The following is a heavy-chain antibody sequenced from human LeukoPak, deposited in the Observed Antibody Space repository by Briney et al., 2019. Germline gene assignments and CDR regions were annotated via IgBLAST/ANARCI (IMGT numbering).Heavy chain of an antibody. D-gene: IGHD1-26*01. V-gene: IGHV1-2*02. Sequence: ASVKVSCKASGYTLTGYYMHWVRQAPGQGLEWMGWINPNSGGTNYAQKFQGRVTMTRDTSISTAYMELSRLRSDDTAVYYCASYSGSYSSDFDYWGQGTLVTVSS. CDR2: INPNSGGT. J-gene: IGHJ4*02. CDR1: GYTLTGYY. CDR3: ASYSGSYSSDFDY.